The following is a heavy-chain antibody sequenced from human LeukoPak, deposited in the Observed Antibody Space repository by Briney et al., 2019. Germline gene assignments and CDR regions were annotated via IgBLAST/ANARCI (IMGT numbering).Heavy chain of an antibody. D-gene: IGHD5/OR15-5a*01. CDR2: INQDESVK. Sequence: GGSLRLSCTASGFTFSNYWMTWVRQAPRKGLEFVANINQDESVKNYVGSVKGRFTISRDNAENSLHLQMNSLRAEDTAVYYCARDPGSSAFDYWGQGTLVTVSS. CDR3: ARDPGSSAFDY. J-gene: IGHJ4*02. V-gene: IGHV3-7*01. CDR1: GFTFSNYW.